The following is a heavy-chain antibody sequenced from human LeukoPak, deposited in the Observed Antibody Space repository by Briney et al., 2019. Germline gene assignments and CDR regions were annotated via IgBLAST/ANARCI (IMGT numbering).Heavy chain of an antibody. Sequence: ASVKVSCKASGYTFTHYFAHWVRQAPGQGLQWMGWINPNTGATSYPQKFQGRVTIIRDTSISTAYMELRSLRSDDTAIYYCVRDGGSGSPYDFWGQGTLVTVSS. CDR1: GYTFTHYF. D-gene: IGHD3-10*01. CDR2: INPNTGAT. V-gene: IGHV1-2*02. CDR3: VRDGGSGSPYDF. J-gene: IGHJ4*02.